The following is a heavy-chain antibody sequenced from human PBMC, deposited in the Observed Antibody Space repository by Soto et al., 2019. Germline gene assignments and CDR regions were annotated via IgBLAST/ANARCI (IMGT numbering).Heavy chain of an antibody. CDR2: ISAYNGNT. Sequence: QVQLVQSGAEVKKPGASVKVSCKASGYTFTSYSISWVRQAPGQGLEWMGWISAYNGNTNYAQKLQGRLTRTTDTSTSIAYMELRGLRSDDTAVYYCARHLPPNDYWGQGTLVTVSS. V-gene: IGHV1-18*01. CDR3: ARHLPPNDY. J-gene: IGHJ4*02. CDR1: GYTFTSYS.